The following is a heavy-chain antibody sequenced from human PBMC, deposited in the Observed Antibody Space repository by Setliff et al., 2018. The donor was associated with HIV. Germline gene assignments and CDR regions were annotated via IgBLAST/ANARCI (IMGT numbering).Heavy chain of an antibody. V-gene: IGHV3-21*04. Sequence: GGSLRLSCAASGFILSNYAVSWVRQAPGKGLEWVSGINSRGTYIYYADSVKGRFIISRDNDKNSLSLQMNSLRAEDTAVYYCARDRGLRGMLLSSKELGFYCMDVWGKGTTVTVSS. J-gene: IGHJ6*03. CDR2: INSRGTYI. D-gene: IGHD1-26*01. CDR3: ARDRGLRGMLLSSKELGFYCMDV. CDR1: GFILSNYA.